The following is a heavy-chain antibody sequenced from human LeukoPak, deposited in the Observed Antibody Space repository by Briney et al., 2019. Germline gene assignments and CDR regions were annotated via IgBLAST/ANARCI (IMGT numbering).Heavy chain of an antibody. Sequence: PGGSLRLSCAASGFTFSSYEMNWVRQAPGKGLEWVSYISSSGSTIYYADSVKGRFTIPRDNAKNSLYLQMNSLRAEDTAVYYCARSVVRGVIRGWFDPWGQGTLVTVSS. CDR1: GFTFSSYE. D-gene: IGHD3-10*01. CDR2: ISSSGSTI. J-gene: IGHJ5*02. CDR3: ARSVVRGVIRGWFDP. V-gene: IGHV3-48*03.